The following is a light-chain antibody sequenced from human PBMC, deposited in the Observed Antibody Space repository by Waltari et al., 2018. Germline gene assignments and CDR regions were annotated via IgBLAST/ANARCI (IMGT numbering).Light chain of an antibody. CDR2: DAS. CDR1: QSVSKY. CDR3: QQRGTYLGLT. J-gene: IGKJ4*01. Sequence: VLTQSPATLSLSQGERANLSCRASQSVSKYLAWYQQKPGQAPRLLIFDASNRATGIPARFSGSGSGTEFSLTISSLEPEDFAVYYCQQRGTYLGLTFGGGTKVDIK. V-gene: IGKV3-11*01.